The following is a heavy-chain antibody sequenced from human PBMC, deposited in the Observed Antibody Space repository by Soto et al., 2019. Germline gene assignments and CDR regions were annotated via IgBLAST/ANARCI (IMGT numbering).Heavy chain of an antibody. CDR2: VNPDNGNT. D-gene: IGHD2-21*01. CDR1: GYTFISNA. Sequence: QVQLVQSGAEVKEPGASVKVSCKTYGYTFISNAIHWVRQAPGQRLEWMGWVNPDNGNTKYSENFQGRVPLTRDTSETTAYMELRSLTSEDTAVYYCSRDPGDGHYFDYWGQGALVTVSS. J-gene: IGHJ4*02. CDR3: SRDPGDGHYFDY. V-gene: IGHV1-3*01.